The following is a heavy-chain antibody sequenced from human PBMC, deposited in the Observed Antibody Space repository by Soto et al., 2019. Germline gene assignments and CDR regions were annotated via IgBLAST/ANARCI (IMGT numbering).Heavy chain of an antibody. CDR2: ISGSGGST. V-gene: IGHV3-23*01. J-gene: IGHJ6*02. CDR1: GFTFSSYA. D-gene: IGHD2-2*01. CDR3: AKYCSSTSCRRDYYYYGMDV. Sequence: EVQLLESGGGLVQPGGSLRLSCAASGFTFSSYAMSWVRQAPGKGLEWVSAISGSGGSTYYADSVKGRFTISRDNSKNTMYLQMNSLRAEDTAVYYCAKYCSSTSCRRDYYYYGMDVWGQGTTVTVSS.